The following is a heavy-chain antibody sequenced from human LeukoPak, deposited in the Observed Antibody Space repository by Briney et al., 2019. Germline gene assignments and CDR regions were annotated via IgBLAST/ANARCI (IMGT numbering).Heavy chain of an antibody. CDR2: INPNSGGT. V-gene: IGHV1-2*02. J-gene: IGHJ4*02. CDR3: ARALYYYDSIGYTDY. CDR1: GYTFTGYY. D-gene: IGHD3-22*01. Sequence: ASVKVSRKASGYTFTGYYLHWVRQAPGQGLEWMGWINPNSGGTNFAQKFQGRVTMTRDTSISTAYMELSRLRSDDTAVYYCARALYYYDSIGYTDYWGQGTLVTVSS.